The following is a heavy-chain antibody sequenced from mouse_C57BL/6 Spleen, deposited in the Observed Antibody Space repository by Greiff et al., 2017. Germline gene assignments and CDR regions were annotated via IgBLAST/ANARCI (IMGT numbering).Heavy chain of an antibody. CDR1: GYTFTDYY. D-gene: IGHD1-1*01. CDR3: ARGPLYGSSYIDY. Sequence: EVQLQQSGPELVKPGASVKISCKASGYTFTDYYMNWVKQSHGKSLEWIGDINPNNGGTSYNQKFKGKATLTVDKSSSTAYMELRSLTSEDSAVYYCARGPLYGSSYIDYWGQGTTLTVSS. V-gene: IGHV1-26*01. CDR2: INPNNGGT. J-gene: IGHJ2*01.